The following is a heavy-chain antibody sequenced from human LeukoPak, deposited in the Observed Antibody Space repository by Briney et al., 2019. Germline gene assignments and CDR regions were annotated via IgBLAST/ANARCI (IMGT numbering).Heavy chain of an antibody. CDR2: IWYDGSNK. CDR1: GFTFSSYG. CDR3: AREEGGSYYFDY. V-gene: IGHV3-33*01. Sequence: PGRSLRLSCAASGFTFSSYGMHWVRQAPGKGLEWVAVIWYDGSNKYYADSVKGRFTISRDNSKNTLYLQMNSLRAEDTAVYYCAREEGGSYYFDYWGQGTLVTVSS. J-gene: IGHJ4*02. D-gene: IGHD1-26*01.